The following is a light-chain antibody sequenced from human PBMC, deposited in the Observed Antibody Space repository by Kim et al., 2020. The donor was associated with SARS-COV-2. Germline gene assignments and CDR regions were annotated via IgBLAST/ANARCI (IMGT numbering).Light chain of an antibody. CDR2: EDN. CDR3: QSYDSSNLWV. J-gene: IGLJ3*02. CDR1: SGSIASNY. Sequence: NFMLTQPHSVSESPGKTVTISCTRSSGSIASNYVQWYQQRPGSAPTTVIYEDNQRPSGVPDRFSGSIDSSSNSASLTISGLKTEDEADNYCQSYDSSNLWVFGGGTQLTVL. V-gene: IGLV6-57*04.